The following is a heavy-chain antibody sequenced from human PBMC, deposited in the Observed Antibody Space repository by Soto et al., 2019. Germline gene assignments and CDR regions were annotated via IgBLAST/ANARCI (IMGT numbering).Heavy chain of an antibody. CDR2: MNPGSGKT. D-gene: IGHD6-13*01. Sequence: GASVKVSCKASGYTFINFDISWVRQAAGQGLEWLGWMNPGSGKTGYASKFQDRVAMTRDASTGTSHLELSSLTSDDTAIYYCARMASAGTLNWFDPWGQGTLVTVSS. V-gene: IGHV1-8*02. CDR3: ARMASAGTLNWFDP. J-gene: IGHJ5*02. CDR1: GYTFINFD.